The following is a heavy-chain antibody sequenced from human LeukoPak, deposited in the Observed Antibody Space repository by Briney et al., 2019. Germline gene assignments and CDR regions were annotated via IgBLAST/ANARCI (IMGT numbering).Heavy chain of an antibody. J-gene: IGHJ4*02. D-gene: IGHD3-22*01. CDR3: ARAGNYYYSSGYYSHFDY. CDR2: IYYSGST. Sequence: MSSETLSLTCTVSAGSISSYYWTWIRQPPGKGLEWIGYIYYSGSTNYNPSLKSRVTISVDTSKDQFSLKLSSVTAADTAVYYCARAGNYYYSSGYYSHFDYWGQGTLVTVSS. CDR1: AGSISSYY. V-gene: IGHV4-59*01.